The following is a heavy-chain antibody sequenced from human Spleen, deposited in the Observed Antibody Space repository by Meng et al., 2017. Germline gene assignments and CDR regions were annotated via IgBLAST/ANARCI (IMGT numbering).Heavy chain of an antibody. Sequence: ASVKISCKVSDYTLTSDGFSWVRPAPGQGLQWMGWINIYNGITNYGRNFQGRVTLTTDTSTSTGYMELRSLTSDDTAVYYCTTRSNPYLDRWGQGTLVTVSS. CDR1: DYTLTSDG. J-gene: IGHJ4*02. D-gene: IGHD1-26*01. V-gene: IGHV1-18*04. CDR3: TTRSNPYLDR. CDR2: INIYNGIT.